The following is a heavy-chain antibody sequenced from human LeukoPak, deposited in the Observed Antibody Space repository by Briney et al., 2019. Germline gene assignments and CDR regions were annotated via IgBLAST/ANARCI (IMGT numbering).Heavy chain of an antibody. D-gene: IGHD2-2*02. CDR3: ARDPGIVVVPAAIDYYYYYGMDV. J-gene: IGHJ6*02. CDR1: GGTFSSYA. CDR2: IIPIFGTA. V-gene: IGHV1-69*13. Sequence: SVNVSCKASGGTFSSYAISWVRQAPGQGLEWMGGIIPIFGTANYAQKFQGRVTITADESTSTAYMELSSLRSEDTAVYYCARDPGIVVVPAAIDYYYYYGMDVWGQGTTVTVSS.